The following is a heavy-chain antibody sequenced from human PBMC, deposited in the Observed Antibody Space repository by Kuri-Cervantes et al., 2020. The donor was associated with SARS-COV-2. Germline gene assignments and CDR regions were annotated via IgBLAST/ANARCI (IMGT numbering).Heavy chain of an antibody. CDR3: AKGCNSLDP. V-gene: IGHV3-23*01. D-gene: IGHD2/OR15-2a*01. Sequence: GESLKISCAASGFTFSSNAMTWVRQAPGKGLEWVSGISGSGRSTYYADSVKGRFTISRGNSKNTLHLQMNSLRAEDTAVYYCAKGCNSLDPWGQGTLVTVSS. J-gene: IGHJ5*02. CDR2: ISGSGRST. CDR1: GFTFSSNA.